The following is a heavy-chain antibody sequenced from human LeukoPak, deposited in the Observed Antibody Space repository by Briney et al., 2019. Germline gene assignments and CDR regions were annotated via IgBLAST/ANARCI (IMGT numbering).Heavy chain of an antibody. Sequence: SETLSLTCTVSGYSISSGYYWGWIRQPPGKGLEWIGEINHSGSTNYNPSLKSRVTISVDTSKNQFSLKLSSVTAADTAVYYCARHLRRGYSYGNNWFDPWGQGTLVTVSS. V-gene: IGHV4-38-2*02. CDR2: INHSGST. CDR1: GYSISSGYY. CDR3: ARHLRRGYSYGNNWFDP. D-gene: IGHD5-18*01. J-gene: IGHJ5*02.